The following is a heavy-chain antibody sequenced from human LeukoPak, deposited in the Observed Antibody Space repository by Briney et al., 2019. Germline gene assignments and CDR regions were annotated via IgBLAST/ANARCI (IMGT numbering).Heavy chain of an antibody. CDR2: KRNFDGDT. J-gene: IGHJ3*01. CDR1: GRLFTSYG. V-gene: IGHV1-18*01. Sequence: ASVKVSCKASGRLFTSYGIAWVRQAPGEGLEWVGWKRNFDGDTKVAEKLQGRVTLTTDTSTSTAYMELTSLTVDDTAVYYCVRARGCSNCVLTDGFDSWGHGTKVTVSS. CDR3: VRARGCSNCVLTDGFDS. D-gene: IGHD6-13*01.